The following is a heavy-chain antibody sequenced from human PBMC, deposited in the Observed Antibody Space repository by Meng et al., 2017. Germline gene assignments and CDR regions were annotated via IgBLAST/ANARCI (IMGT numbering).Heavy chain of an antibody. D-gene: IGHD6-19*01. CDR1: GRTFSSYA. J-gene: IGHJ5*02. CDR3: ARDESYIAVAGPNGFDP. CDR2: IIPIFGTA. V-gene: IGHV1-69*01. Sequence: QVQLVQSGAEVQKPGCSVKVSCKASGRTFSSYAISWVRQAPGQGLEWMGGIIPIFGTANYAQKCQGRVTITADESTSTAYMELSSLRSEDTAVYYCARDESYIAVAGPNGFDPWGQGTLVTVSS.